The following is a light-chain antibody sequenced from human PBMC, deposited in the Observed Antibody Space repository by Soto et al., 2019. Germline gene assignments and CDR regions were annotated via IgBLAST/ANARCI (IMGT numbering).Light chain of an antibody. CDR3: RQGSNWLT. CDR1: QNVSSY. Sequence: EIVLTQSPATLSLSPGERATLSCRASQNVSSYLAWYQQKPGQAPRLLIYDASNRATGIPARFSGSGSGTDFTLTISSLEPEDFAVYYCRQGSNWLTFGGGTKVEIK. V-gene: IGKV3-11*01. CDR2: DAS. J-gene: IGKJ4*01.